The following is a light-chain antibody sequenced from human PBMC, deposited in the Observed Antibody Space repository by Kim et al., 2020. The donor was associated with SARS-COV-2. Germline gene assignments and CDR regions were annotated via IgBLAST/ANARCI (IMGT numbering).Light chain of an antibody. CDR2: ANS. Sequence: GHMVTISCSGSTSNIGKNYVYWSQQLPRMAPKLLIQANSQRPSGVPDRFSGSKSGTSASLAISGLRSEDEADYHCGAYDDSLNRPLFGGGTQLTVL. CDR3: GAYDDSLNRPL. J-gene: IGLJ3*02. CDR1: TSNIGKNY. V-gene: IGLV1-47*01.